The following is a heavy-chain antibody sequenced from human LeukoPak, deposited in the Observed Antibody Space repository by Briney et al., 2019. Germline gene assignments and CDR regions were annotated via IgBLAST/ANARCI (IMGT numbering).Heavy chain of an antibody. D-gene: IGHD5-12*01. CDR3: AKDGAWLRFDD. CDR2: ISPGGGPT. Sequence: GGSLRLSCAGSGFPFSSHGMNWVRQAPGKGLGWVSGISPGGGPTYYADSVRGRFSISRDDLKDTLYLQMKNLRAEDTAVYYCAKDGAWLRFDDWGQGILVTVSS. V-gene: IGHV3-23*01. CDR1: GFPFSSHG. J-gene: IGHJ4*02.